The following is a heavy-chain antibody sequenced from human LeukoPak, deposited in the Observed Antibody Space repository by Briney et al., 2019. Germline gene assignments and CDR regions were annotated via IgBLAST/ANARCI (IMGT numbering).Heavy chain of an antibody. D-gene: IGHD3-3*01. J-gene: IGHJ4*02. CDR3: ATVPTRPYYDFWSGYPLDY. CDR2: FDPEDGET. CDR1: GYTLTELS. Sequence: ASVKVSCKVSGYTLTELSMHWVRQAPGKGLEWMGGFDPEDGETIHAQKFQGRVTMTEDTSTDTAYMELSSLRSEDTAVYYCATVPTRPYYDFWSGYPLDYWGQGTLVTVSS. V-gene: IGHV1-24*01.